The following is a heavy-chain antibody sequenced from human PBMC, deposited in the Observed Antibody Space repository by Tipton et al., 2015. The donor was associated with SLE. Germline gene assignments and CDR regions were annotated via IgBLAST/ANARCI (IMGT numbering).Heavy chain of an antibody. D-gene: IGHD6-6*01. J-gene: IGHJ4*02. CDR2: INWNGGST. V-gene: IGHV3-20*04. Sequence: SLRLSCAASGFTFDDYGMSWVRQAPGKGLEWVSGINWNGGSTGYADSVKGRFTISRDNAKNSLYLQMNSLRAEDTALYYCARDLASSSSCYFDYWGQGTLVTVSS. CDR1: GFTFDDYG. CDR3: ARDLASSSSCYFDY.